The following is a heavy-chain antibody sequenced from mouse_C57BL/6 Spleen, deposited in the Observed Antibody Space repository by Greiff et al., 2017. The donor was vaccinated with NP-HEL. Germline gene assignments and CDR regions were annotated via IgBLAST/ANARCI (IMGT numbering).Heavy chain of an antibody. CDR3: ARHLYDGYYWYFDV. J-gene: IGHJ1*03. V-gene: IGHV1-82*01. CDR2: IYPGDGDT. Sequence: QVQLQQSGPELVKPGASVKISCKASGYAFSSSWMNWVKQRPGKGLEWIGRIYPGDGDTNYNGKFKGKATLTADKSSSTAYMQLSSLTSEDSAVYFCARHLYDGYYWYFDVWGTGTTVTVSS. CDR1: GYAFSSSW. D-gene: IGHD2-3*01.